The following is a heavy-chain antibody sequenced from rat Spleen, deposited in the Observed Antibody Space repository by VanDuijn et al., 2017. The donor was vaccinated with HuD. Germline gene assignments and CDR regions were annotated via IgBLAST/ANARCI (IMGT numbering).Heavy chain of an antibody. CDR1: GLTFNTYW. V-gene: IGHV5-31*01. D-gene: IGHD1-4*01. CDR2: ITSSGGTP. J-gene: IGHJ2*01. CDR3: TRELPGYNSR. Sequence: EVQLVESGGGLVQPGRSLKLSCVASGLTFNTYWMSWIRQAPGKGLAWVASITSSGGTPYYSDSVRGRFTISRDNGKSTLYLQMNSLRSEDTAIYYCTRELPGYNSRWGQGVMVTVSS.